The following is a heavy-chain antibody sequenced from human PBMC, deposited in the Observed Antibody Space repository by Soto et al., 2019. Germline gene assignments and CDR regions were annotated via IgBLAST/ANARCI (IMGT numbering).Heavy chain of an antibody. CDR2: IYHSGST. V-gene: IGHV4-4*02. CDR3: ARETYYDFWSGYYVGYYFDY. D-gene: IGHD3-3*01. Sequence: VRQPPGKGLEWIGEIYHSGSTNYNPSLKSRVTISVDKSKNQFSLKLSSVTAADTAVYYCARETYYDFWSGYYVGYYFDYWGQGTLVTVSS. J-gene: IGHJ4*02.